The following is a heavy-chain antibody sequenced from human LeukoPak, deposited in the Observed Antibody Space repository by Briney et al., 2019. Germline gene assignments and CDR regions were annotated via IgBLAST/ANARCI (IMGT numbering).Heavy chain of an antibody. D-gene: IGHD2-15*01. CDR1: GLTFSGYS. CDR2: ISSSSSSI. Sequence: GGSLRLSCAASGLTFSGYSMNWVRQAPGKGLEWVSSISSSSSSIYYADSVKGRFTISRDNAKNSLYLQMNSLRAEDTAVYYCARANSPGISYFEYWGQGTLVTVSS. CDR3: ARANSPGISYFEY. J-gene: IGHJ4*02. V-gene: IGHV3-21*01.